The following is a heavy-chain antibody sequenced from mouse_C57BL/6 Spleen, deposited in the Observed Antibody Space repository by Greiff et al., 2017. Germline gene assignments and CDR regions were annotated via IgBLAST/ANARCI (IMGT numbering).Heavy chain of an antibody. V-gene: IGHV1-82*01. CDR2: IYPGDGDT. Sequence: QVQLQQSGPELVKPGASVKISCKASGYAFSSSWMNWVKQRPGKGLEWIGLIYPGDGDTNYNGKFKGKATLTAAKSSSTAYMQLSSLTSEDSAVYFCANTAGPYYYAMDYWGQGTSVTVSS. CDR1: GYAFSSSW. J-gene: IGHJ4*01. D-gene: IGHD1-2*01. CDR3: ANTAGPYYYAMDY.